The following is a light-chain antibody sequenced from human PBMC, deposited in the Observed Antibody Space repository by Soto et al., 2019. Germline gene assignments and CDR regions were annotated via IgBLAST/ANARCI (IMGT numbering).Light chain of an antibody. Sequence: DIKLTQSPSFLSASVVDSVTITCLASQGISSYLAWYQQKPGKAPKLLIYAASTLQSGVPSRFSGSGSGTEFTLTISRLQPEDFATYYCQQLNSYPITFGQGTRLEI. CDR3: QQLNSYPIT. CDR1: QGISSY. J-gene: IGKJ5*01. V-gene: IGKV1-9*01. CDR2: AAS.